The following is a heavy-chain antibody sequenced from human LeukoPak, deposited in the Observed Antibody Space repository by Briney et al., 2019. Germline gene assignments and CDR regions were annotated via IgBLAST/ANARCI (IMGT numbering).Heavy chain of an antibody. D-gene: IGHD3-16*01. J-gene: IGHJ6*04. V-gene: IGHV4-38-2*02. CDR3: VRRSRQWGFIDV. CDR1: GDSIDSDYF. Sequence: SETLSLTCTVSGDSIDSDYFWGWIRQPPGKRLEWFGNMYHTGGTYDNPSLKGRVTLSIDTSKNQLFLRLNSATAADTAVYYCVRRSRQWGFIDVWGKGTTVTVSS. CDR2: MYHTGGT.